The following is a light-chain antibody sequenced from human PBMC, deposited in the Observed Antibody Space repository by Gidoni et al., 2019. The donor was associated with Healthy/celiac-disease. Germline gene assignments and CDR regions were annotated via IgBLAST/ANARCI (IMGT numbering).Light chain of an antibody. J-gene: IGLJ3*02. V-gene: IGLV1-44*01. CDR1: SSNIGSNT. CDR3: AAWDDSLNGPV. CDR2: SNN. Sequence: QSVLTQPPSASGTPGQRVTISCSGSSSNIGSNTVNLYQQLPGTAPKLLIYSNNQRPSGVPDRFSGSKSGTSASLAISGLQSEDEAYYYCAAWDDSLNGPVFGGGTKLTVL.